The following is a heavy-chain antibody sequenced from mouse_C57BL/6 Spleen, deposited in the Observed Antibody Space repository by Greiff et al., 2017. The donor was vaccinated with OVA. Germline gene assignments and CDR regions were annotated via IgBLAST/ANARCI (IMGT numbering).Heavy chain of an antibody. D-gene: IGHD2-1*01. V-gene: IGHV1-18*01. Sequence: VQLQQSGPALVKPGASVKIPCKASGYTFTDYKMDWVKQSHEKSIEWIWDFNHNNGGTIYNQKFKGKATLTVDKSSSKAYMELRSLTSEDTAVYYCARSHYCNFHFDYWGQGTTLTVSS. J-gene: IGHJ2*01. CDR2: FNHNNGGT. CDR3: ARSHYCNFHFDY. CDR1: GYTFTDYK.